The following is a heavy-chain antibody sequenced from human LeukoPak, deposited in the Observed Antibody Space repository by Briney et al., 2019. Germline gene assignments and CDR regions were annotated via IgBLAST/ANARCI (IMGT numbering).Heavy chain of an antibody. CDR1: GGTFSSYG. D-gene: IGHD3-22*01. Sequence: ASVKVSCKASGGTFSSYGISWVRQAPGQGLEWMGWISAYNGNTNYAQKLQGRVTMTTDTSTSTAYMELRSLRSDDTAVYYCASTYYYDSSGYYFDYWGQGTLVTVSS. J-gene: IGHJ4*02. CDR3: ASTYYYDSSGYYFDY. V-gene: IGHV1-18*01. CDR2: ISAYNGNT.